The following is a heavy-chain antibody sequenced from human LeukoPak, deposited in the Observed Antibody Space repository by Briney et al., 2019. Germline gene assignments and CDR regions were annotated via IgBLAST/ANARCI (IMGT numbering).Heavy chain of an antibody. CDR3: VRENYFDK. CDR1: GGSISGHY. J-gene: IGHJ4*02. CDR2: IHYSGRT. V-gene: IGHV4-59*11. Sequence: SETLSLTCTVSGGSISGHYRGWIRKPPGQGLEWIGFIHYSGRTDYKTSLKSRLTLSVDTSRSRFSLKLRSVSAADTAVYYCVRENYFDKWGQGTLVTVSS.